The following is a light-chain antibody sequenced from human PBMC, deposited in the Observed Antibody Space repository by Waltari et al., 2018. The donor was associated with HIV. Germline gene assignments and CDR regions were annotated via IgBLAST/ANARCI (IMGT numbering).Light chain of an antibody. V-gene: IGKV1-5*03. J-gene: IGKJ1*01. Sequence: DIHMTQSPFILSASVGDRVSITCRASQNISSYLAWYQQTPGKAPKLLIYKASSLESGVPSRFSGSGSGTEFTLTINSLQPDDFATYYCHQYNRYSPWTFGQGTKVDSK. CDR1: QNISSY. CDR2: KAS. CDR3: HQYNRYSPWT.